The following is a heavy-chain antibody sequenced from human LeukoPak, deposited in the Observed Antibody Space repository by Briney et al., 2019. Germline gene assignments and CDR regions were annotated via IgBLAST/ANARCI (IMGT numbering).Heavy chain of an antibody. Sequence: SETLSLTCSVSGGSISSYYWSWIRQPPGKGLEWIGYMYYSGSTHYNPSLESRVTISIDTSKKQLSLKLTSVTAADTAVYYCARDRRESTKPNYAFDIWGQGTMVTVSS. CDR3: ARDRRESTKPNYAFDI. V-gene: IGHV4-59*01. CDR2: MYYSGST. D-gene: IGHD1-1*01. J-gene: IGHJ3*02. CDR1: GGSISSYY.